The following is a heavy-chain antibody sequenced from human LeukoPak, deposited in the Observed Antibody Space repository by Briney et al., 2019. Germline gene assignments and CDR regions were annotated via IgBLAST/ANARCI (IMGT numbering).Heavy chain of an antibody. J-gene: IGHJ4*02. CDR3: ARDWSVGPHYYDSSG. D-gene: IGHD3-22*01. V-gene: IGHV3-21*01. CDR1: GFTFRSYG. Sequence: GSLRLSWAASGFTFRSYGMKWVPQAPGKGLEWVSSISSSSSYIYYADSVKGRFTISRDNAKNSLYLQMNSLRAEDTAVYYCARDWSVGPHYYDSSGWGQGTLVTVSS. CDR2: ISSSSSYI.